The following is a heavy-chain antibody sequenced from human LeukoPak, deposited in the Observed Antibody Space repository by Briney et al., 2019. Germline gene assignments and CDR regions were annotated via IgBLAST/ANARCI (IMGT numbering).Heavy chain of an antibody. J-gene: IGHJ4*02. D-gene: IGHD4-11*01. CDR1: GSIFTSYW. CDR3: ASPPFGYSNYVGY. Sequence: GASLQISSEGSGSIFTSYWNGWGRRVPGKGLEWMGIIYPGDSDTRYSPSFQGQVTISADKSISTAYLQWSSLKASDTAMYYCASPPFGYSNYVGYWGQGTLVTVSS. CDR2: IYPGDSDT. V-gene: IGHV5-51*01.